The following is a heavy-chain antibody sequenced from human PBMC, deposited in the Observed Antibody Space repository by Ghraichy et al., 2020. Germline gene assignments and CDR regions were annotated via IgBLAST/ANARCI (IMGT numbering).Heavy chain of an antibody. CDR1: GFTFSDYY. D-gene: IGHD1-1*01. Sequence: GGSLRLSCAASGFTFSDYYMSWIRQAPGKGLEWVSYISGSSSTIYYADSVKGRFTISRDNAKNSLYLQMNSLRAEDTAVYYFARAVQLGRGVPGAFGIWGQGTMVTVSS. CDR3: ARAVQLGRGVPGAFGI. V-gene: IGHV3-11*01. CDR2: ISGSSSTI. J-gene: IGHJ3*02.